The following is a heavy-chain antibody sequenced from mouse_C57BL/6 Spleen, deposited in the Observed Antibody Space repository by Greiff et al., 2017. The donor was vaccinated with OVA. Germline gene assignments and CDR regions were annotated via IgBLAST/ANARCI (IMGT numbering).Heavy chain of an antibody. CDR1: GYTFTSYG. Sequence: VKLMESGAELARPGASVKLSCKASGYTFTSYGISWVKQRTGQGLEWIGEIYPRSGNTYYNEKFKGKATLTADKSSSTAYMELRSLTSEDSAVYVCARRDYGSSSNYWGQGTTLTVSS. CDR2: IYPRSGNT. D-gene: IGHD1-1*01. V-gene: IGHV1-81*01. CDR3: ARRDYGSSSNY. J-gene: IGHJ2*01.